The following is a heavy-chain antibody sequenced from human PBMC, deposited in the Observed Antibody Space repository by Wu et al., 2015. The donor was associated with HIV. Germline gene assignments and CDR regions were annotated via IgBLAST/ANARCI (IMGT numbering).Heavy chain of an antibody. CDR3: ARIDPPTQLGDPRWAFDM. CDR2: MYYSGST. V-gene: IGHV4-28*01. CDR1: W. Sequence: WWGWIRQSPGKGLEWIGYMYYSGSTYYNPSLKSRLTMSIDTSKNQLSLNLKSVTAVDTAVYFCARIDPPTQLGDPRWAFDMWGRGTMVTVSS. D-gene: IGHD6-13*01. J-gene: IGHJ3*02.